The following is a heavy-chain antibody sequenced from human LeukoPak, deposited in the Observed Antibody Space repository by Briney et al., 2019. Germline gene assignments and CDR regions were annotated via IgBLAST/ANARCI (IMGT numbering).Heavy chain of an antibody. CDR1: GGTFSSYA. J-gene: IGHJ6*03. V-gene: IGHV1-69*05. CDR3: ATDTAMALYYYYYMDV. CDR2: IIPIFGTA. Sequence: SVKVSCKASGGTFSSYAISWVRQAPGQGLEWMGRIIPIFGTANYAQKFQGRVTITTDESTSTAYMELSSLRSEDTAVYYCATDTAMALYYYYYMDVWGKGTTDTVSS. D-gene: IGHD5-18*01.